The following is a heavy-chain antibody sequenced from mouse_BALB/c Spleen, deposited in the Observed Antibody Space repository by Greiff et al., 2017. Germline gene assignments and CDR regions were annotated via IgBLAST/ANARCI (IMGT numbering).Heavy chain of an antibody. CDR2: INPSTGYT. D-gene: IGHD2-1*01. J-gene: IGHJ4*01. V-gene: IGHV1-7*01. Sequence: QVQLQQSGAELAKPGASVKMSCKASGYTFTSYWMHWVKQRPGQGLEWIGYINPSTGYTEYNQKFKDKATLTADKSSSTAYMQLSSLTSEDSAVYYCARREGNYDYYAMDYWGQGTSVTVSS. CDR3: ARREGNYDYYAMDY. CDR1: GYTFTSYW.